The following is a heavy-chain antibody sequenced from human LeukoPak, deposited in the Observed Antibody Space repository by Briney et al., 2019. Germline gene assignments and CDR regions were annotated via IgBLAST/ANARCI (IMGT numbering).Heavy chain of an antibody. CDR2: SYSSGSA. CDR3: AREAHYYDSSGYWDAFDI. Sequence: SQTLSLTCAVSGGSITTGTYYWSWIRQPAGKELEWIGRSYSSGSANYNPSLKSRVTISVDTSKNQFSLRLSSGTAADTAIYYCAREAHYYDSSGYWDAFDIWGQGTMVTVSS. J-gene: IGHJ3*02. CDR1: GGSITTGTYY. V-gene: IGHV4-61*02. D-gene: IGHD3-22*01.